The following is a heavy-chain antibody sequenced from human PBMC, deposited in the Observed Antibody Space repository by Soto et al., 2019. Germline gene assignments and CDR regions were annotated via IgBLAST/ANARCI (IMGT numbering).Heavy chain of an antibody. D-gene: IGHD3-16*01. J-gene: IGHJ4*02. Sequence: SETLSLTCEVSGGSLTGYYWIWDRQTPGKGLGWIGEINDSGTTYYNPSFKSRLTISINTAKRQISLRLTSVTAADTGVYYCQGGDFWGQGTRVTVS. CDR3: QGGDF. CDR1: GGSLTGYY. CDR2: INDSGTT. V-gene: IGHV4-34*01.